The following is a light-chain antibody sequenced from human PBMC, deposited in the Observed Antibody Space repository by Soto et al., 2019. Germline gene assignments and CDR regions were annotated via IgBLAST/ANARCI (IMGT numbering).Light chain of an antibody. CDR1: NSDIGASNS. Sequence: QSALTQPPSASGSPGQSVTISCAGSNSDIGASNSVSWYQQHPGKAPKLLIYEVSKRPSGVPDRFSGSKSGNTASLTVSGLQTEDEADYYCRSYAGSNNGVFGGGTKLTVL. CDR3: RSYAGSNNGV. CDR2: EVS. J-gene: IGLJ2*01. V-gene: IGLV2-8*01.